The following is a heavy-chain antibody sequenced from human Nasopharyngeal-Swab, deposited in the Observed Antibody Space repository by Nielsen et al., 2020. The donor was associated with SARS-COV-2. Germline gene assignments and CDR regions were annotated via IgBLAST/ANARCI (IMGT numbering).Heavy chain of an antibody. Sequence: SETLSLTCTVSGGSTSSGDYYWSWIRQPPGKGLEWIGYIYYSGSTYYNPSLKSRVTISVDTSQNQFSLKLSSVTAADTAVYYCARGSSYYGSGSYYTIDYWGQGTLVTVSS. CDR2: IYYSGST. J-gene: IGHJ4*02. CDR3: ARGSSYYGSGSYYTIDY. CDR1: GGSTSSGDYY. D-gene: IGHD3-10*01. V-gene: IGHV4-30-4*01.